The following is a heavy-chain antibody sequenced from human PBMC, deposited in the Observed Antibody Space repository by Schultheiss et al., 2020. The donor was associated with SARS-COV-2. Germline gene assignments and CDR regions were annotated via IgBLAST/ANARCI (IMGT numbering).Heavy chain of an antibody. J-gene: IGHJ6*02. V-gene: IGHV3-30*12. CDR2: ISYDGSNK. Sequence: GGSLRLSCAASGFTFSSYGMHWVRQAPGKGLEWVAVISYDGSNKYYADSVKGRFTISRDNSKNTLYLQMNSLRAEDTAVYYCARVTPAPHYYYYGMDVWGQGTTVTVSS. CDR1: GFTFSSYG. CDR3: ARVTPAPHYYYYGMDV. D-gene: IGHD4-23*01.